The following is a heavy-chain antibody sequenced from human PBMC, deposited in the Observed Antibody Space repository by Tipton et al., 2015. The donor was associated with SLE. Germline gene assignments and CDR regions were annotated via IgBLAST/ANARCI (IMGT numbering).Heavy chain of an antibody. D-gene: IGHD3-22*01. CDR2: VYFRGNS. CDR3: SSSGYYSDNGGYTYFDY. V-gene: IGHV4-61*01. Sequence: LRLSCTVSDGSIRSTNYYWSWIRQPPGKGLEWIGYVYFRGNSNYNPSLKSRVSISADTSKSQFSLRLTSVTAADTAVYYCSSSGYYSDNGGYTYFDYWGPGTLVTVSS. J-gene: IGHJ4*02. CDR1: DGSIRSTNYY.